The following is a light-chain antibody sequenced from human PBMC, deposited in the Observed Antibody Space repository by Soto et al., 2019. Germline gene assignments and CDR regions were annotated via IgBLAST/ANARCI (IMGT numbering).Light chain of an antibody. Sequence: QSALTQPASVSGSLGQSITISCTGTSSDVGAYNYVSWYQQHPGKAPKLMIYDVNNRPSGVFDRFSGSKSDNTASLTISGLQAEDEADYYCSSYTANNVIFGGGTKLTVL. CDR2: DVN. CDR1: SSDVGAYNY. V-gene: IGLV2-14*03. J-gene: IGLJ2*01. CDR3: SSYTANNVI.